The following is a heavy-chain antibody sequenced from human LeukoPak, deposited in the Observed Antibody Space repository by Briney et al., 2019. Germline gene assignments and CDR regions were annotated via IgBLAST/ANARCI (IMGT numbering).Heavy chain of an antibody. D-gene: IGHD3-3*01. CDR2: ISYDGSNK. Sequence: HPGGSLRLSCAASGFTFSSYAMHWVRQAPGKGLEWVAVISYDGSNKYYADSVKGRFTISRDNSKNTLFLQMSNLRVEDTAVYYCAKDRRIFGVVPLVPGGLDYWGQGTLVTVSS. CDR3: AKDRRIFGVVPLVPGGLDY. J-gene: IGHJ4*02. V-gene: IGHV3-30-3*02. CDR1: GFTFSSYA.